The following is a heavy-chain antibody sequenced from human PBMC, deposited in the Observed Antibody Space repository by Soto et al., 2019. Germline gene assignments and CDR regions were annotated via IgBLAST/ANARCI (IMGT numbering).Heavy chain of an antibody. V-gene: IGHV4-30-4*01. D-gene: IGHD6-13*01. CDR1: GGSISSGDYY. Sequence: PSETLSLTCTVSGGSISSGDYYWSWIRQPPGKGLEWIGYIYYSGSTYYNPSLKSRVTISVDTSKNQFSLKLSSVTAADTAVYYCARVPTSSWYDNYYYGMDVWGQGTTVTVSS. CDR2: IYYSGST. J-gene: IGHJ6*02. CDR3: ARVPTSSWYDNYYYGMDV.